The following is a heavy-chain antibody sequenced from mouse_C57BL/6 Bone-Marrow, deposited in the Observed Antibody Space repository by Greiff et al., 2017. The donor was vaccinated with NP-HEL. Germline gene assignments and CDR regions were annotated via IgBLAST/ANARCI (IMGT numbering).Heavy chain of an antibody. D-gene: IGHD1-1*01. Sequence: VQLQQSGAELVKPGASVKMSCKASGYTFTSYWITWVKQRPGQGLEWIGDIYPGSGSTNYNEKFKSKATLTVDTSSSTAYMQLSSLTSEDSAVYYCARGDYGSSWGFAYWGQGTLVTVSA. CDR1: GYTFTSYW. CDR2: IYPGSGST. V-gene: IGHV1-55*01. J-gene: IGHJ3*01. CDR3: ARGDYGSSWGFAY.